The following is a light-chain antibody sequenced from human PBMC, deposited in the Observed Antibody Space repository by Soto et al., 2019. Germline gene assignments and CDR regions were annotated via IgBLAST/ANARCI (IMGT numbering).Light chain of an antibody. J-gene: IGKJ3*01. CDR1: QGISNY. CDR3: QQYNSALEGFT. Sequence: DIQMTQSPSSLSASVGDRVTITCRASQGISNYLAWYQQKPGKAPKLLIYAASTLQAGVPSRFSGSGSGTDFTLTISSLQPEDVATYYCQQYNSALEGFTFGPGTKVDIK. CDR2: AAS. V-gene: IGKV1-27*01.